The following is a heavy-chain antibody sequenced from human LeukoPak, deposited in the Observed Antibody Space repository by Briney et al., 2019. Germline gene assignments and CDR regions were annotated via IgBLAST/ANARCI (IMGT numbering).Heavy chain of an antibody. D-gene: IGHD3-10*01. CDR3: AKGAIYYGTGSPLEYFQH. V-gene: IGHV3-30-3*01. Sequence: GGSLRLSCAASGFTFSSYAMHWVRQAPGKGLEWVAVISYDGSNKYYADSVKGRFTISRDNAKNSLYLQMNSLRAEDMALYYCAKGAIYYGTGSPLEYFQHWGQGTLVTVSS. CDR1: GFTFSSYA. J-gene: IGHJ1*01. CDR2: ISYDGSNK.